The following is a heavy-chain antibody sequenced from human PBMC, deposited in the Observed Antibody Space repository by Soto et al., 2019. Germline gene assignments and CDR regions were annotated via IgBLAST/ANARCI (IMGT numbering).Heavy chain of an antibody. CDR2: IIPVFGTA. CDR1: GGTLSNYG. V-gene: IGHV1-69*12. D-gene: IGHD4-17*01. Sequence: QVQLVQSGAEVKKPGSSVRVSCKASGGTLSNYGISWVRQAPGQGLEGMGGIIPVFGTANYAQKFQGRVTITADESNSTVYMDVTSLRSEDTAVYYCSRGDATKIVVTTYYAMDVWGQGTTVSVSS. J-gene: IGHJ6*02. CDR3: SRGDATKIVVTTYYAMDV.